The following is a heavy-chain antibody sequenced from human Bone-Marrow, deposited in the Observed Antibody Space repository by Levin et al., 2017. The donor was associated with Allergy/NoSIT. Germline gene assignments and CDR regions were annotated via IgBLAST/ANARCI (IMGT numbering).Heavy chain of an antibody. CDR1: GGSISSSSYY. J-gene: IGHJ4*02. V-gene: IGHV4-39*07. D-gene: IGHD6-19*01. CDR3: ARDPETVAGAMVEDY. CDR2: IYYSGST. Sequence: PSETLSLTCTVSGGSISSSSYYWGWIRQPPGTGLEWIGSIYYSGSTYYNPSLKSRVTISVDTSKNQFSLKLSSVTAADTAVYYCARDPETVAGAMVEDYWGQGTLVTVSS.